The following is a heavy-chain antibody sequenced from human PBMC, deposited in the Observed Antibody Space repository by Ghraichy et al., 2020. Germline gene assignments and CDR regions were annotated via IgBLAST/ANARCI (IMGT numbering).Heavy chain of an antibody. D-gene: IGHD7-27*01. CDR1: GFTFTRYW. CDR3: ATTGEDS. Sequence: GGSLRLSCAASGFTFTRYWMTWVRQAPGKGLEWVANIKQDGSGKYYVDSVKGRFTISRDNAKNSLYLQMNSLRAEDTAVYYCATTGEDSWGQGTLVTVSS. CDR2: IKQDGSGK. J-gene: IGHJ4*02. V-gene: IGHV3-7*01.